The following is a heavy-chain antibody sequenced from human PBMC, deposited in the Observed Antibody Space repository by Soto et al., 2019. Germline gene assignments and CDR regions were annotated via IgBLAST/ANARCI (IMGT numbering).Heavy chain of an antibody. Sequence: EVQLLESGGGLVQPGGSLRLFCAASGFTFSSYAMNWVRQAPGKGLEWVSGISGSGGGTYYADSVKGRFTISRDNSKNTLYLQMNSLRAEDTAVYYCAKQSHGSGSYYNGVIFDYWGQGTLVTVSS. CDR2: ISGSGGGT. CDR1: GFTFSSYA. D-gene: IGHD3-10*01. J-gene: IGHJ4*02. V-gene: IGHV3-23*01. CDR3: AKQSHGSGSYYNGVIFDY.